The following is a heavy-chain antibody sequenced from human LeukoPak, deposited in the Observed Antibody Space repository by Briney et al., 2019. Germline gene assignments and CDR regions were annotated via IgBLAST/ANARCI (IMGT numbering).Heavy chain of an antibody. V-gene: IGHV3-30-3*01. CDR1: GFTFSSYA. CDR2: ISYDGSNK. CDR3: ARGHLVPAAIRGAFDY. J-gene: IGHJ4*02. D-gene: IGHD2-2*02. Sequence: GGSLRLSCAASGFTFSSYAMHWVRQAPGKGLEWVAVISYDGSNKYYADSVKGRFTISRDNSKNTLYLQMNSLRAEDTAVYYCARGHLVPAAIRGAFDYWGQGTLVTVSS.